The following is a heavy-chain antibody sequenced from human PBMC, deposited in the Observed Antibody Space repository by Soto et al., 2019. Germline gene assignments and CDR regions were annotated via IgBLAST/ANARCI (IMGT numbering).Heavy chain of an antibody. V-gene: IGHV1-18*01. CDR1: GYTFTSYG. CDR2: ISAYNGNT. D-gene: IGHD2-2*03. J-gene: IGHJ3*02. CDR3: ARDSVDIGVVPAAPPIDAFDI. Sequence: GASVKVSCKASGYTFTSYGISWVRQAPGQGLEWMGWISAYNGNTNYAQKLQGRVTMTTDTSTSTAYMELRSLRSDDTAVYYCARDSVDIGVVPAAPPIDAFDIWGQGTMVTVSS.